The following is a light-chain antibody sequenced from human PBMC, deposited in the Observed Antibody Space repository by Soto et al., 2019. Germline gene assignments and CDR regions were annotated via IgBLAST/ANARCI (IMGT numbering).Light chain of an antibody. CDR1: QSISSN. CDR3: HQRSKWLT. J-gene: IGKJ4*01. V-gene: IGKV3D-15*01. Sequence: EIVLTQSPATLSVSPGERATLSCRASQSISSNLAWYQQKPGQAPRLLIYGASTRATGIPGRFSGSGSGTEFTLTISSLQSEDFAVYYCHQRSKWLTFGGGTKVEIK. CDR2: GAS.